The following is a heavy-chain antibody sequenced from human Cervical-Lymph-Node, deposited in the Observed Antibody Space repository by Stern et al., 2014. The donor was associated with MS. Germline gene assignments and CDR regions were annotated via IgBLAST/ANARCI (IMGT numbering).Heavy chain of an antibody. CDR3: ARGTDMVLAHMDV. J-gene: IGHJ6*02. Sequence: VQLVESGAEVKKPGASVKVSCKASGYTFIDYYIHWVRQAPGQGLEWMGIINPSVGSTTYAQKFQGRVTMTRDTSTSTAYMELSSLRSEDTAVYYCARGTDMVLAHMDVWGQGTTVTVTS. D-gene: IGHD4/OR15-4a*01. CDR1: GYTFIDYY. CDR2: INPSVGST. V-gene: IGHV1-46*01.